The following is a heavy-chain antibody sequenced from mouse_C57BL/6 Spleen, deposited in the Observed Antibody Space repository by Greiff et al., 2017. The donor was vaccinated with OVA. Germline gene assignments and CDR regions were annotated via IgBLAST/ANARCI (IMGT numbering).Heavy chain of an antibody. CDR1: GFSLTSYG. CDR3: ASPPTVEATDWYIDV. J-gene: IGHJ1*03. V-gene: IGHV2-2*01. CDR2: IWSGGST. D-gene: IGHD1-1*01. Sequence: QVQLQQSGPGLVQPSQSLSISCTASGFSLTSYGVHWVRQSPGKGLEWLGVIWSGGSTDYNAAFISRLSISKDNSKSQVFYKMNSLQADDTAIYYCASPPTVEATDWYIDVWGTGTTVTVSS.